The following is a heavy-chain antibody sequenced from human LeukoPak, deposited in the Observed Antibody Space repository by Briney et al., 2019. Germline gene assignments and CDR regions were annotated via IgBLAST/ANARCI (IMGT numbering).Heavy chain of an antibody. V-gene: IGHV3-11*01. J-gene: IGHJ4*02. CDR1: GFTFSDYY. Sequence: GGSLRLSCAASGFTFSDYYMSWIRQAPGKGLEWVSYISSSGSTIYYADSVKGRLTISRDNAKNSLYLQMNSLRAEDTAVYYCARDGDCSSTSCYSQEGYFDYWGQGTLVTVSS. D-gene: IGHD2-2*02. CDR2: ISSSGSTI. CDR3: ARDGDCSSTSCYSQEGYFDY.